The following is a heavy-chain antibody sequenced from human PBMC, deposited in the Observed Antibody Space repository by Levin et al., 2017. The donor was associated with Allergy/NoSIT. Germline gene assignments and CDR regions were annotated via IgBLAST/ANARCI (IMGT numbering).Heavy chain of an antibody. CDR2: ISAYNGNT. V-gene: IGHV1-18*01. J-gene: IGHJ4*02. CDR3: ARVQAVRSLRYFDWLPITHDY. Sequence: VASVKVSCKASGYTFTSYGISWVRQAPGQGLEWTGWISAYNGNTNYAQKLQGRVTMTTDTSTSTAYMELRSLRSDDTAVYYCARVQAVRSLRYFDWLPITHDYWGQGTLVTVSS. CDR1: GYTFTSYG. D-gene: IGHD3-9*01.